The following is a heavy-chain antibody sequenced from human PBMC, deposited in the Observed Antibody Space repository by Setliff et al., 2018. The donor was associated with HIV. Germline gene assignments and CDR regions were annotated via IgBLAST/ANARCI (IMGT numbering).Heavy chain of an antibody. J-gene: IGHJ4*02. D-gene: IGHD1-1*01. CDR2: IKKDGSEK. CDR3: ASGNTFDH. V-gene: IGHV3-7*01. Sequence: GGSLRLSCAASGFTFSSYWMSWVRQAPGKGLDWVANIKKDGSEKYYADSVKGRFTISRDNAKNSLYLQMNSLRAEDTAVYYCASGNTFDHWGQGTMVTVSS. CDR1: GFTFSSYW.